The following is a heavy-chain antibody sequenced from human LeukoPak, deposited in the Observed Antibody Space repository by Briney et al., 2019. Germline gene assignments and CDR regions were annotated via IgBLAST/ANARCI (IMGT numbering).Heavy chain of an antibody. Sequence: SETLSLTCSVSGGSISSYYWSWIRQPSGKGLEGIGYIYYRGSTNNNPSLKRRGIISVDTSKNQFSLKLSSVIAADTAVYYCARSSRGYYGSGSYEYWGQGTLVTVSS. CDR2: IYYRGST. CDR1: GGSISSYY. J-gene: IGHJ4*02. CDR3: ARSSRGYYGSGSYEY. D-gene: IGHD3-10*01. V-gene: IGHV4-59*08.